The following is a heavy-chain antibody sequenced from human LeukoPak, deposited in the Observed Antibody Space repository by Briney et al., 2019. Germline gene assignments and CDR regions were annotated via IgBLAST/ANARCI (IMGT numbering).Heavy chain of an antibody. CDR3: ARDLAYSRLDY. CDR1: ELTFSSSW. D-gene: IGHD5-18*01. Sequence: GGSLRLSCAVSELTFSSSWMDWVRQAPGKGLEWVASINPDGNKKYSADSVKGRFTISRDNAENSLYLQMNSLRVEDTAFYYCARDLAYSRLDYWGQGMLVTVSS. J-gene: IGHJ4*02. CDR2: INPDGNKK. V-gene: IGHV3-7*01.